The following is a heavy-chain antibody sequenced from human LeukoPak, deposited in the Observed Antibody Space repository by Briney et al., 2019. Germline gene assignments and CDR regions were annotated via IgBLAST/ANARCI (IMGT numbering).Heavy chain of an antibody. J-gene: IGHJ6*02. CDR1: GFTFSSYS. CDR3: ARARDPRPQSIQLWLYYYYGMDV. Sequence: GGSLRLSCAASGFTFSSYSMNWVRQAPGKGLEWVSSISSSSSYIYYADSVKGRFTISRDNAKNSLYLQMNSLRAEDTAVYYCARARDPRPQSIQLWLYYYYGMDVWGQGTTVTVSS. CDR2: ISSSSSYI. V-gene: IGHV3-21*01. D-gene: IGHD5-18*01.